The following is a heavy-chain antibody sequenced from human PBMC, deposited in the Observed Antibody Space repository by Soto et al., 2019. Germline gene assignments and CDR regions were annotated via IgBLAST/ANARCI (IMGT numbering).Heavy chain of an antibody. Sequence: EVQLVESGGGLVKPGGSLRLSCAPSGFTFSSYSMNWVRQAPGKGLELVSSISSSSSYIYYADSVKGRFTISRDNDKNSMYLQMNSLLAEDTAVYYCARVERAYCGGDCYDYRGQGTLVTVSS. D-gene: IGHD2-21*01. J-gene: IGHJ4*02. CDR1: GFTFSSYS. CDR3: ARVERAYCGGDCYDY. CDR2: ISSSSSYI. V-gene: IGHV3-21*01.